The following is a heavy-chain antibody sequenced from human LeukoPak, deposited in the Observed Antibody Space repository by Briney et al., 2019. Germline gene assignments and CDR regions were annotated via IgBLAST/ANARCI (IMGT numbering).Heavy chain of an antibody. CDR2: ISAYNGNT. Sequence: ASVKVSCKASGYTFTSYGISWVRQAPGQGLEWMGWISAYNGNTNYAQKLQGRVTMTTDTSTSTAYMELRSLRSEDTAVYYCATVRSLEMATIYFDYWGQGTLVTVSS. CDR3: ATVRSLEMATIYFDY. J-gene: IGHJ4*02. V-gene: IGHV1-18*01. D-gene: IGHD5-24*01. CDR1: GYTFTSYG.